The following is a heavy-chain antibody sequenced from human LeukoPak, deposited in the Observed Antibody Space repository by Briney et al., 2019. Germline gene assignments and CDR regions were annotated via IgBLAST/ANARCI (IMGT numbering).Heavy chain of an antibody. D-gene: IGHD3-16*01. CDR1: GGSVSSSSYY. Sequence: SETLSLTCTVSGGSVSSSSYYWTRIRQSPGKGLEWIGTIFYTGSTYYNPSLKSRVTISLDTSKNQFSLKLSSVTAADMAVYYCATRMGGFDPWGQGTLVTVSS. J-gene: IGHJ5*02. V-gene: IGHV4-39*01. CDR3: ATRMGGFDP. CDR2: IFYTGST.